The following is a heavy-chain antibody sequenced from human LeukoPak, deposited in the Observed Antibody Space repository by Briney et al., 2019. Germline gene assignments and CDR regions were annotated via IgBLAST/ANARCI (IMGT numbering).Heavy chain of an antibody. V-gene: IGHV3-7*01. CDR2: IKGDGSEK. D-gene: IGHD6-19*01. Sequence: PGGSLRLSCAASGLSISNYWMTWVRQAPGKGLECVANIKGDGSEKNYVDSVKGRFTISRDNAKNSLYLQMNSLRAEDTAVYYCVRQAGVSWGQGTLVTVSS. J-gene: IGHJ5*02. CDR1: GLSISNYW. CDR3: VRQAGVS.